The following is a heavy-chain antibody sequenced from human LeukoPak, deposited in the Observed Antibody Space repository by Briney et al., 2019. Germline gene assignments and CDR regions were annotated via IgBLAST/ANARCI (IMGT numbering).Heavy chain of an antibody. CDR2: ISYDGSNK. CDR3: AKEGGSSSPGGVY. Sequence: GGSLRLSCAASRFTFSSYAMHWVRQAPGKGLEWVAVISYDGSNKYYADSVKGRFTISRDNSKNTLYLQMNSLRAEDTAVYYCAKEGGSSSPGGVYWGQGTLVTVSS. CDR1: RFTFSSYA. J-gene: IGHJ4*02. D-gene: IGHD6-13*01. V-gene: IGHV3-30-3*01.